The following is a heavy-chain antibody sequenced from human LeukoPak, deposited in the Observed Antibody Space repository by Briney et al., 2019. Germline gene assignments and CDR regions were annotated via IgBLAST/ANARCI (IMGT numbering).Heavy chain of an antibody. V-gene: IGHV3-11*01. CDR3: ARDPDYGDPY. J-gene: IGHJ4*02. D-gene: IGHD4/OR15-4a*01. CDR2: ITSSGTTT. CDR1: GFSFSDFY. Sequence: GGSPRLSCSASGFSFSDFYMSWFRLSPEKGLEWLAYITSSGTTTEYADSVKGRFTISRVNAKNSLYLQMDSLRPEDTASYYCARDPDYGDPYWGQGTAVTVSS.